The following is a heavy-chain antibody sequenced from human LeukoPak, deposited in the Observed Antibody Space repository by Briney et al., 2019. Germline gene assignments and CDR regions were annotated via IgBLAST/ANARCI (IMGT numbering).Heavy chain of an antibody. Sequence: PGGSLRLSCAASGFTFSSYGMHWVRQAPGKGLEWVAFIRYDGSNKYYADSVKGRFTISRDNAKNSLYLQMNSLRAEDTAVYYCARGSITMVRGVIIPGFYMDVWGKGTTVTVSS. D-gene: IGHD3-10*01. CDR2: IRYDGSNK. CDR1: GFTFSSYG. CDR3: ARGSITMVRGVIIPGFYMDV. V-gene: IGHV3-30*02. J-gene: IGHJ6*03.